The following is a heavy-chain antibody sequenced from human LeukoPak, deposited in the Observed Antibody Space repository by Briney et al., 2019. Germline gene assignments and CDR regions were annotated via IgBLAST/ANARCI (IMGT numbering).Heavy chain of an antibody. CDR2: IYYSGTT. D-gene: IGHD6-13*01. V-gene: IGHV4-59*01. J-gene: IGHJ4*02. Sequence: SETPSLTCTVSGGSISSYYWSWIRQPPGKGLEWIGYIYYSGTTNYNPSLKSRVTISVDTSKNQFSLKLSSVTAADTAVYYCARGVYIAAAQYGYWGQGTLVSVSS. CDR1: GGSISSYY. CDR3: ARGVYIAAAQYGY.